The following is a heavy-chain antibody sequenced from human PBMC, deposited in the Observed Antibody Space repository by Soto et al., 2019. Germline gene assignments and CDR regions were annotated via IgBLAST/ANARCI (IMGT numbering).Heavy chain of an antibody. CDR2: ISYGGSNR. J-gene: IGHJ6*02. CDR1: GFTLSSYA. CDR3: ARDIQYYDFWSGYSHYYYYGMDV. Sequence: GWSLTLSCASSGFTLSSYAMHWVRQAPGEGLEWVAFISYGGSNRYYADSVKGRFSICRDNAKNTLYLQMNSLRAEDTAVYYCARDIQYYDFWSGYSHYYYYGMDVWGQGTTVTVSS. V-gene: IGHV3-30-3*01. D-gene: IGHD3-3*01.